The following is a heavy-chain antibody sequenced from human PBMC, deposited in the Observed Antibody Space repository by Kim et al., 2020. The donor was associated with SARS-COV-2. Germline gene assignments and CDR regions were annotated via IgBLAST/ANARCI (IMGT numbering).Heavy chain of an antibody. V-gene: IGHV5-51*01. D-gene: IGHD3-9*01. CDR3: ARHMFQTYYDILTGKNRGFDY. J-gene: IGHJ4*02. CDR2: IYPGDSDT. CDR1: GYSFTSYW. Sequence: GESLKISCKGSGYSFTSYWIGWVRQMPGKGLEWMGIIYPGDSDTRYSPSFQGQVTISADKSISTAYLQWSSLKASDTAMYYCARHMFQTYYDILTGKNRGFDYGGQGTLVTVSS.